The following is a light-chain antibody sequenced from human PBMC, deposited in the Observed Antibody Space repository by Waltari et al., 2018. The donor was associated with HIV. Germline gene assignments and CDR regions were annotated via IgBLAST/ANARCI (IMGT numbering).Light chain of an antibody. CDR1: QGISNS. CDR2: AAS. J-gene: IGKJ1*01. Sequence: DIQMTQSPSSLSASVGDRVTITFRASQGISNSLAWYQQKPGKAPQLLLYAASRLESGVPSRFSGSGSGTDYTLTISSLQPEDFATYYCQQYYSTPWTFGQGTKVEIK. CDR3: QQYYSTPWT. V-gene: IGKV1-NL1*01.